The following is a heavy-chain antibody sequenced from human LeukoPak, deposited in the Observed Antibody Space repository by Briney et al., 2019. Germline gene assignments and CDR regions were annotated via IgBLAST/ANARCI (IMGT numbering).Heavy chain of an antibody. CDR2: INPNSGGT. CDR3: ARGALFGVEGRSWFDP. D-gene: IGHD3-3*01. V-gene: IGHV1-2*02. CDR1: GYTFTGYY. J-gene: IGHJ5*02. Sequence: ASVKVSCKASGYTFTGYYMHWVRQAPGQGLEWMGWINPNSGGTNYAQKFQGRVTMTRDTSISTAYMELSRLRSDDTAVYYCARGALFGVEGRSWFDPWGQGTLVTVSS.